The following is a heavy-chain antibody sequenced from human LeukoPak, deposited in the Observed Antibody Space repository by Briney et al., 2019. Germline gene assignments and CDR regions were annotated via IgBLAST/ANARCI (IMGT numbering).Heavy chain of an antibody. CDR3: ASTQWEPLDAFDI. CDR1: GYTFTSYD. J-gene: IGHJ3*02. Sequence: GASVKVSCKASGYTFTSYDIKWLRQATGQGLEWMGWMNPNSGNTGYAQKFQGRVTMTRNTSISTAYMELSSLRSEDTAVYYCASTQWEPLDAFDIWGQGTMVTVSS. CDR2: MNPNSGNT. V-gene: IGHV1-8*01. D-gene: IGHD1-26*01.